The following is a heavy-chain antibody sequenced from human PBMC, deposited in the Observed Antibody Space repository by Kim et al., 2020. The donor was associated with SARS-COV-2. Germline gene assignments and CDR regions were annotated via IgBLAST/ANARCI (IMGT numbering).Heavy chain of an antibody. CDR2: ST. CDR3: ARDHRWWFDP. Sequence: STNSNPSLHSRDTLSVATSKKQFSLKLSSVTAADTAVYYCARDHRWWFDPWGQGTLVTVSS. V-gene: IGHV4-59*01. J-gene: IGHJ5*02.